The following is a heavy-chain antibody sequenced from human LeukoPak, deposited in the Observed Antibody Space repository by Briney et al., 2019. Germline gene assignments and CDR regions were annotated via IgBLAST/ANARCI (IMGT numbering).Heavy chain of an antibody. CDR3: ARLLRPYSYDSSGYFTTSFDF. CDR1: GGSISSSSYY. CDR2: IYYSGST. Sequence: SETLSLTCTVSGGSISSSSYYWGWIRQPPGKGLEWIATIYYSGSTYYNPSLKSRVTISVDTSKKQFSLKLSSVTAADTAVYYCARLLRPYSYDSSGYFTTSFDFWGQGTMVTVSS. V-gene: IGHV4-39*01. D-gene: IGHD3-22*01. J-gene: IGHJ3*01.